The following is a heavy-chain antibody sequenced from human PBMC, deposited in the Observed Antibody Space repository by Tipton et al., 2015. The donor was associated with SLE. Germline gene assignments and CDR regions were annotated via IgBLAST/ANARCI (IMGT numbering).Heavy chain of an antibody. D-gene: IGHD6-13*01. V-gene: IGHV4-4*07. CDR1: GGSISDNH. CDR2: MYTSGST. J-gene: IGHJ4*02. Sequence: TLSLTCTVSGGSISDNHWSWIRQPAGKGLEWIGHMYTSGSTNYNPSLKSRVTMSVDTSKKQFSLKLTSVTAADTAVYYCAKATSSWPYYFDYWGQGALVTVSS. CDR3: AKATSSWPYYFDY.